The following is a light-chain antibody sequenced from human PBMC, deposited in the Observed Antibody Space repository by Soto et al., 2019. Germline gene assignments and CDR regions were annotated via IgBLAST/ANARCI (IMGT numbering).Light chain of an antibody. J-gene: IGLJ1*01. CDR3: CSYATDNTYV. V-gene: IGLV2-23*02. Sequence: QPVLTQPASVSGSPGQSITISCTGTSSDVGTYNLVSWYQQHPGKAPKLMIYEVSKWPSGVSNRFSGSKSGNTASLTISGLQAEDEADYYCCSYATDNTYVFGTGTKLTVL. CDR2: EVS. CDR1: SSDVGTYNL.